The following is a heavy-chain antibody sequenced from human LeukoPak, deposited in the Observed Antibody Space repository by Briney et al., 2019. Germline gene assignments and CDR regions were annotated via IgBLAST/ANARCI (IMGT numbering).Heavy chain of an antibody. CDR3: ARGAVAGDAFDI. D-gene: IGHD6-19*01. CDR1: GFTFSTYG. Sequence: QPGGSLRLSCTASGFTFSTYGMHWVRQAPGKGLEWVAVIWCDGSNKNYVDSVKGRFTISRDNSKNTLYLQMNSLRAEDTAVYYCARGAVAGDAFDIWGQGTVVTVSS. J-gene: IGHJ3*02. CDR2: IWCDGSNK. V-gene: IGHV3-33*01.